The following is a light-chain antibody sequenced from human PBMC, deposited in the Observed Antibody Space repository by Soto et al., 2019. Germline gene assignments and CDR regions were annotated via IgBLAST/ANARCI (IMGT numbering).Light chain of an antibody. J-gene: IGKJ4*01. V-gene: IGKV3D-15*01. CDR1: QSVYSN. Sequence: EIVMTQSPATLSVSPGERATLSCRASQSVYSNLAWYQQKPGQAPRLLISGTSTRATGIPARFSGSGSGTEFTLTISSLQSEDFAVYYCQQYDNWSLVTFGGGIKVEIK. CDR2: GTS. CDR3: QQYDNWSLVT.